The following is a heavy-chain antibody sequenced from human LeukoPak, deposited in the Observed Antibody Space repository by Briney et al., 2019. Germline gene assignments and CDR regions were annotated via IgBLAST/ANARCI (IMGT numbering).Heavy chain of an antibody. V-gene: IGHV1-2*02. D-gene: IGHD3-22*01. J-gene: IGHJ6*03. CDR3: ARDDYDSSGYYRAQSYYYYMDV. CDR1: GYTFTGYY. CDR2: INPNSGGT. Sequence: ASVKVSCKASGYTFTGYYMHWVRQAPGQGLEWMGWINPNSGGTNYAQKFQGRVTMTRDTSISTAYMELSRLRSDDTAVYYCARDDYDSSGYYRAQSYYYYMDVWGKGTTVTVSS.